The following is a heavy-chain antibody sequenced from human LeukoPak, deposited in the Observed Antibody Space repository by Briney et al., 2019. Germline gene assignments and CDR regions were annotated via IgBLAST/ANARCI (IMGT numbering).Heavy chain of an antibody. V-gene: IGHV3-48*01. CDR2: ISSSSATI. D-gene: IGHD2-2*02. Sequence: PGGPLRLSCEGSGFSLSAYNMNWVRQAPGKGLESVSYISSSSATIFYADSVKGRFTISRDNAKNSLYLQMNSLTAEDTAVYYCAGYNCSSTTCYTGGFDYWGQGTLVTASS. CDR1: GFSLSAYN. J-gene: IGHJ4*02. CDR3: AGYNCSSTTCYTGGFDY.